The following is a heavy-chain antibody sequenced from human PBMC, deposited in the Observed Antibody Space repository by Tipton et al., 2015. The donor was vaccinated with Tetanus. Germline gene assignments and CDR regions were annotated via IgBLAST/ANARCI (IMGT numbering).Heavy chain of an antibody. V-gene: IGHV1-69*01. CDR2: ITPIFGTT. J-gene: IGHJ4*02. D-gene: IGHD3-10*01. CDR3: ATQYGLGSYYKADFDY. CDR1: GGTFTNYA. Sequence: QVVQSGPEVKKPGSSVKVSCKASGGTFTNYALSWVRQAPGQGLEWVGGITPIFGTTNSAPKFQGRVTITADESTNTAYMELSSLRSEDTAVYYCATQYGLGSYYKADFDYWGQGTLVTVSS.